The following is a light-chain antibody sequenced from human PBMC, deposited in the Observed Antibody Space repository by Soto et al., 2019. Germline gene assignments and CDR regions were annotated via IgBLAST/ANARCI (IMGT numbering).Light chain of an antibody. CDR1: NSGSKS. CDR3: QVWDSSSDHPVV. J-gene: IGLJ2*01. CDR2: YDS. V-gene: IGLV3-21*04. Sequence: SYELTQPPSVSVAPGKTARITCGGNNSGSKSVHWYQQKPGQAPVLVIYYDSDRPPGIPERFSGSNSGNTATLTISRVEAGDEADYYCQVWDSSSDHPVVFGGGTKLTVL.